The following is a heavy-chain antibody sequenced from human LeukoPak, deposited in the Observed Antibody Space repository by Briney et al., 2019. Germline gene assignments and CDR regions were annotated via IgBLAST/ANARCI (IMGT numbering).Heavy chain of an antibody. CDR3: ATDISAVLY. CDR2: IKSNTDGGTT. V-gene: IGHV3-15*01. Sequence: GGSLRLSCAASGFTFSDYYMSWIRQAPGKGLEWVGCIKSNTDGGTTDYSATVQGTFTIARADSETKLHLHMSSLKTTATALYYCATDISAVLYWGQGTLVTVSS. CDR1: GFTFSDYY. D-gene: IGHD1-14*01. J-gene: IGHJ4*02.